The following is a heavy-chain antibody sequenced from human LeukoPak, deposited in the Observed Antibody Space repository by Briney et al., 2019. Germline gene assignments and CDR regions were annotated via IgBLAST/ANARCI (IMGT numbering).Heavy chain of an antibody. D-gene: IGHD3-3*01. V-gene: IGHV1-2*02. CDR1: GYTFTGYY. CDR3: ARDQGLRFLEWLFLNWFDP. J-gene: IGHJ5*02. Sequence: ASVQVSCKASGYTFTGYYMHWVRQAPGQGLEWMGWINPNSGGTNYAQKFQGRVTMTRDTSISTAYMELSSLRSDDTAVYYCARDQGLRFLEWLFLNWFDPWGQGTLVTASS. CDR2: INPNSGGT.